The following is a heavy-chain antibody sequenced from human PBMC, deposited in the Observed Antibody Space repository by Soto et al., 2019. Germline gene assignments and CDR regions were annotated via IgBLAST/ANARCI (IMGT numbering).Heavy chain of an antibody. J-gene: IGHJ6*03. D-gene: IGHD2-2*01. CDR1: GFTFSSYS. Sequence: EVQLVESGGGLVQPGGSLRLSCAASGFTFSSYSMNWVRQAPGKGLEWVSYISSSSSTIYYADSVKGRFTISRDNAKNSLYLQMNSLRAEDTAVYYCAREPIVVVPAAWFSGYMDVWGKGTTVTVSS. CDR2: ISSSSSTI. CDR3: AREPIVVVPAAWFSGYMDV. V-gene: IGHV3-48*01.